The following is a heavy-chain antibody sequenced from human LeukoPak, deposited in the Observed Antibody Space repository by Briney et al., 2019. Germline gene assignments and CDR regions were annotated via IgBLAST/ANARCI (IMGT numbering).Heavy chain of an antibody. V-gene: IGHV3-74*01. Sequence: GGSLTLSCAASGFTFSNYWMHWDSKVQGKGLVWVSRIDSDGITTSYADSVKGRFTISRDNAKNTLYLQMNSLRVEDTAVYYCTRDRLGFDPWGQGTLVTVSS. CDR1: GFTFSNYW. J-gene: IGHJ5*02. CDR2: IDSDGITT. CDR3: TRDRLGFDP.